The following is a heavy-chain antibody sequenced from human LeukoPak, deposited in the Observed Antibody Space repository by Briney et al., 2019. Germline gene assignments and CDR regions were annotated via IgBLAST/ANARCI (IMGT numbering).Heavy chain of an antibody. CDR3: ARLFSSGWTGRLDY. J-gene: IGHJ4*02. V-gene: IGHV4-39*01. D-gene: IGHD6-19*01. CDR2: IYYSGST. CDR1: GGSISSSVYY. Sequence: SETLSLTCTVSGGSISSSVYYWGWIRQPPGKGLEWIGSIYYSGSTYYNPSLKSRVTISVDTSKNQFSLKLSSVTAADTAVYYCARLFSSGWTGRLDYWGQGTLVTVSS.